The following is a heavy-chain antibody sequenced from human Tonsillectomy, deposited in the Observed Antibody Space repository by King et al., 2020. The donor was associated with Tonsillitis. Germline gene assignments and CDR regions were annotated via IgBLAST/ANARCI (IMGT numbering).Heavy chain of an antibody. D-gene: IGHD1-26*01. J-gene: IGHJ6*03. V-gene: IGHV3-53*01. CDR3: ARVGWELLGYYYYYMDV. CDR1: GFTVSSNY. Sequence: VQLVESGGGLIQPGGSLRLSCAASGFTVSSNYMSWVRQAPGKGLEWGAVIYSGGSTYYADSVKGRFTISRDNSKNTLYLQMNSLRAEDTAVYYCARVGWELLGYYYYYMDVWGKGTTVTVSS. CDR2: IYSGGST.